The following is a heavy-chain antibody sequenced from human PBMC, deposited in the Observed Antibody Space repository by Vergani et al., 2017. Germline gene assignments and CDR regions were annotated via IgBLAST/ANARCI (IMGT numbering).Heavy chain of an antibody. CDR1: GYTFTDYF. J-gene: IGHJ4*02. V-gene: IGHV1-2*02. Sequence: QVQLVQSGAEVKKPGASVKVSFKASGYTFTDYFMHWVRQAPGQGLEGMGWNNPNSGGTNYAQKFQGRVTMTRDTSLSTAYMELSKLRSDDTAVYYCARVGTSSNRDYFDYWGQGTLVTVSS. D-gene: IGHD2-2*01. CDR3: ARVGTSSNRDYFDY. CDR2: NNPNSGGT.